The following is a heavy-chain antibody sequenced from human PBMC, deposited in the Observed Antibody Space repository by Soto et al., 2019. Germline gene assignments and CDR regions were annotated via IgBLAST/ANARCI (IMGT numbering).Heavy chain of an antibody. V-gene: IGHV4-34*01. D-gene: IGHD2-2*01. Sequence: QSQTLSLPCAVYGGSFSGYYWSWIRQPPGKGLEWIGEINHSGSTNYNPSLKSRVTISVDTSKNQFSLKLSSVTAADTAVYYCARWGRTPVVVPDDKKPNWFDPWGQGTLVTVSS. CDR2: INHSGST. CDR1: GGSFSGYY. CDR3: ARWGRTPVVVPDDKKPNWFDP. J-gene: IGHJ5*02.